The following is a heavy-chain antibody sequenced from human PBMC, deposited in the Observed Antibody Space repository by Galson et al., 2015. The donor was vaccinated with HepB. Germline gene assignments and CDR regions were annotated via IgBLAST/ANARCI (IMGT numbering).Heavy chain of an antibody. J-gene: IGHJ6*02. V-gene: IGHV4-61*01. CDR1: GGSVSSGSHY. Sequence: ETLSLTCSVSGGSVSSGSHYWSWIRQSPGRGLEWIGYIFYSGGTNYNPSLKSRVTMSVDTSKNQFSLKLRSVTAADTAVYYCAGDQSLPMVRGIIIYGMDVWGQGTTVIVSS. CDR3: AGDQSLPMVRGIIIYGMDV. CDR2: IFYSGGT. D-gene: IGHD3-10*01.